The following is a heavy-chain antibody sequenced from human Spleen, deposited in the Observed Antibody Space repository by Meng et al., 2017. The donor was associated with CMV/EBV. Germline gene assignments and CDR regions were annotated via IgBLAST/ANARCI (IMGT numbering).Heavy chain of an antibody. Sequence: SLKISCAASGFTFDDYAMHWVRQAPGKGLEWVSGINWKSNDINYADSVKGRFTISRDNAKNSLYLEMNTLRSEDTAIYYCVKDGQGYYYYFDYWGQGTLVTVSS. CDR2: INWKSNDI. CDR3: VKDGQGYYYYFDY. D-gene: IGHD2-8*01. V-gene: IGHV3-9*01. J-gene: IGHJ4*02. CDR1: GFTFDDYA.